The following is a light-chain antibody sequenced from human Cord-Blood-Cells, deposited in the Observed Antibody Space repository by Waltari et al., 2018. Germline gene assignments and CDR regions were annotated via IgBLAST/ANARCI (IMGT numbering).Light chain of an antibody. CDR1: TSDVGDSNY. J-gene: IGLJ2*01. Sequence: QSALTQPPPVSGSPGPSATPSRTGTTSDVGDSNYVSWYQQHPGKAPKLMIYDVSKRPSGVPDRFSGSKSGNTASLTISGLQAEDEADYYCCSYAGSYTVVFGGGTKLTVL. V-gene: IGLV2-11*01. CDR2: DVS. CDR3: CSYAGSYTVV.